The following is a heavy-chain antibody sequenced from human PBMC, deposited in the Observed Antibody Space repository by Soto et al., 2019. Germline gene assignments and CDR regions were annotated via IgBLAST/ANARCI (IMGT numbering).Heavy chain of an antibody. J-gene: IGHJ4*02. Sequence: PSETLSLTCTVSGGSISSYYWSWIRQPPGKGLEWIGYIYYSGSTNYNPSLKSRVTISVDTSKNQFSLKLSSVTAADTAVYYCARMTFDDYFDYWGQGTLVNVSS. D-gene: IGHD2-21*02. CDR1: GGSISSYY. CDR2: IYYSGST. V-gene: IGHV4-59*01. CDR3: ARMTFDDYFDY.